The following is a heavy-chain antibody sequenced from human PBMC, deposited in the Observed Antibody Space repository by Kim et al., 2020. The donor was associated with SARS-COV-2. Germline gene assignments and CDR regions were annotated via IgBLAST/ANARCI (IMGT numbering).Heavy chain of an antibody. V-gene: IGHV4-39*01. Sequence: SETLSLTCSVSGGSIASTDYYWGWIRQPPGKGPEWVGSVFYGGPTYYNPSLKSRVIISADTSNNRFSLKLNSVTTSEAAVSYCARGGAFSGAYSSFDSWG. CDR1: GGSIASTDYY. CDR2: VFYGGPT. J-gene: IGHJ4*01. D-gene: IGHD1-26*01. CDR3: ARGGAFSGAYSSFDS.